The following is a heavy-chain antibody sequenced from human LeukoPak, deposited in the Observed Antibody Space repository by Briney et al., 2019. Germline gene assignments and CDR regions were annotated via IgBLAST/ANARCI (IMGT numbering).Heavy chain of an antibody. J-gene: IGHJ6*03. CDR2: INPSGGTT. CDR3: AKDRCSNGVGCYYYYMDV. CDR1: GYTFTSYH. Sequence: ASVKVSCKASGYTFTSYHMHWVRQAPGQGLEWMGIINPSGGTTNYAQKFRGRVTMTRDMSTSTVYMELSRLRSEDTAVYYCAKDRCSNGVGCYYYYMDVWGKGTTVTISS. V-gene: IGHV1-46*01. D-gene: IGHD2-8*01.